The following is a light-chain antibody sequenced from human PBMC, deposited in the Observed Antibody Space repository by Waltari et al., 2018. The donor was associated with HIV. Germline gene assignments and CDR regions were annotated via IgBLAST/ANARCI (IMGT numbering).Light chain of an antibody. CDR1: QSVSISY. CDR3: QQYGSSPAYT. CDR2: GAS. J-gene: IGKJ2*01. Sequence: EIVLTQSPGTLSLSPGERATLSCRASQSVSISYLAWYQQKPGQAPRLLIYGASSRATGIPDRFSGSGSGTDFTLTISRLEPEDFAVYYCQQYGSSPAYTFGQGTKLEIK. V-gene: IGKV3-20*01.